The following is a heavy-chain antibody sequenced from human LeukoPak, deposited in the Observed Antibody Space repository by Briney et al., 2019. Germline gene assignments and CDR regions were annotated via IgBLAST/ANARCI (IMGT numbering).Heavy chain of an antibody. D-gene: IGHD2-21*01. J-gene: IGHJ4*02. Sequence: GGSLRLSCTASGFNFGDYAINWVRQAPGKGLEWVGFIRSRDYGVTTEYAASVKDRFTISRDDSRSIAYLQMSSLKTDDTAVYFCTRATLGVSEAMCGGDCFWGQGTLVTVSP. CDR1: GFNFGDYA. CDR3: TRATLGVSEAMCGGDCF. V-gene: IGHV3-49*04. CDR2: IRSRDYGVTT.